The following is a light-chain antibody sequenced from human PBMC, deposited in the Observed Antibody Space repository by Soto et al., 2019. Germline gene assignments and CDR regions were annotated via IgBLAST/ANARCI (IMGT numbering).Light chain of an antibody. CDR2: EVS. V-gene: IGLV2-8*01. J-gene: IGLJ1*01. CDR3: SSYAGSNNLGV. Sequence: QSALTQPPSASGSHGQSVTISCTGTSSDVGGYNYVSWYQQHPGKAPKLMIYEVSKRPSGVPDRFSGSKSGNTASLTVSGLQAEDEADYYCSSYAGSNNLGVFGTGTKLTVL. CDR1: SSDVGGYNY.